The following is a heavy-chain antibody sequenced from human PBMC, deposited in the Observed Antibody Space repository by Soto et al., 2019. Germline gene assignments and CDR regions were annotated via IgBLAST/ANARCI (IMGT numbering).Heavy chain of an antibody. CDR2: IIPIFGTA. Sequence: GAAVKVSCKASGGTFSSYAISWVRQAPGQGLEWMGGIIPIFGTANYAQKFQGRVTITADESTSTAYMELSSLRSEDTAVYYCARGRVEWLDYYYYYYGMDVWGQGTLVTVSS. V-gene: IGHV1-69*13. CDR3: ARGRVEWLDYYYYYYGMDV. J-gene: IGHJ6*02. CDR1: GGTFSSYA. D-gene: IGHD3-3*01.